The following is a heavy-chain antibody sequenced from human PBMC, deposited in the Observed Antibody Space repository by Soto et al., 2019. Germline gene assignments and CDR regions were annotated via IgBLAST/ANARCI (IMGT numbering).Heavy chain of an antibody. CDR1: GGTFSSYA. D-gene: IGHD2-2*01. CDR2: IIPIFGTA. CDR3: AREAVPAAGWFDP. Sequence: KVSCKASGGTFSSYAISWVRQAPGQGLEWMGGIIPIFGTANYAQKFQGRVTITADESTSTAYMELSSLRSEDTAVYYCAREAVPAAGWFDPWGQGTLVTVSS. V-gene: IGHV1-69*01. J-gene: IGHJ5*02.